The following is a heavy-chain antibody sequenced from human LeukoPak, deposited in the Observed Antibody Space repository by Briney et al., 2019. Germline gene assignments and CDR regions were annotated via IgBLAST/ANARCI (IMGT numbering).Heavy chain of an antibody. D-gene: IGHD1-26*01. CDR2: IYSGGST. CDR3: TSAGATLFWDEDAFDI. Sequence: GGSLRLSCAASGFTVSSNYMSWVRQAPGKGLEWVSVIYSGGSTYYADSVKGRFTISRDNSKNTLYLQMNSLRTEDTAVYYCTSAGATLFWDEDAFDIWGQGTMVTVSS. V-gene: IGHV3-53*01. CDR1: GFTVSSNY. J-gene: IGHJ3*02.